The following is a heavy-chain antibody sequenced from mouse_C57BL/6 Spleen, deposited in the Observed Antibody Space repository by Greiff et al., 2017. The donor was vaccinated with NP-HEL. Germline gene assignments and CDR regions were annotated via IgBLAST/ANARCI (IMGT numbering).Heavy chain of an antibody. CDR3: ARTDYYGSSFDY. J-gene: IGHJ2*01. Sequence: VQLQQSGAELVKPGASVKISCKASGYAFSSYWMNWVKQRPGKGLEWIGQIYPGDGDTNYNGKFKGKATLTADKSSSTAYMQLSSLTSEDSAVYFCARTDYYGSSFDYWGQSTTLTVSS. CDR1: GYAFSSYW. V-gene: IGHV1-80*01. D-gene: IGHD1-1*01. CDR2: IYPGDGDT.